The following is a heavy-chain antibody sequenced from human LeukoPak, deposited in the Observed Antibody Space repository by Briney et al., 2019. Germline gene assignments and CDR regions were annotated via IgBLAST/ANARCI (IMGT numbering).Heavy chain of an antibody. Sequence: ASVKVSCKASGFTFTSSAVQWVRQARGQRLEWIGWIVVGSGNTNYAQKFQERVTITRDMSTSTAYMELSSLRSEDTAVYYCAAADPGEWELLNFDYWGQGTLVTVSS. V-gene: IGHV1-58*01. CDR1: GFTFTSSA. CDR3: AAADPGEWELLNFDY. J-gene: IGHJ4*02. CDR2: IVVGSGNT. D-gene: IGHD1-26*01.